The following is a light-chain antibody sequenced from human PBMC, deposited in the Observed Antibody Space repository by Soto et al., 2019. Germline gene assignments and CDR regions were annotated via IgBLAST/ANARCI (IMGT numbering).Light chain of an antibody. CDR2: DAS. Sequence: EIVLTQSPATLSLSPGERATLSCRASQSVGTYLAWYQHKPGQPPRLLIYDASDRATGIPARFSGSGSGTDFTLTISSLEPEDFAVYYCHQRSNWPPYTFGQGTKLEIK. CDR3: HQRSNWPPYT. J-gene: IGKJ2*01. V-gene: IGKV3-11*01. CDR1: QSVGTY.